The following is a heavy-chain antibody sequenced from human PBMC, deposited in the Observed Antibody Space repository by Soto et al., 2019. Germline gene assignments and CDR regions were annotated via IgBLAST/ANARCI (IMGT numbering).Heavy chain of an antibody. J-gene: IGHJ6*02. CDR1: GGSFVGFY. CDR2: LDHTGSI. Sequence: SETLSLTCGVYGGSFVGFYWSWIRQPPGKGLEWIGELDHTGSINYNPSFESRVTRSVDTPSNHFTLKLKSETSADTAVYYCARGDVKWRQYCAWENWGQGTRVTVSS. D-gene: IGHD2-21*01. CDR3: ARGDVKWRQYCAWEN. V-gene: IGHV4-34*01.